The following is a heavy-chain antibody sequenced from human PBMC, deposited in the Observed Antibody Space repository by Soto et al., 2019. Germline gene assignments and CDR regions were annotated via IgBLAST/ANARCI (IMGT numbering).Heavy chain of an antibody. CDR2: IYKSTTT. CDR1: GDSISTVDYF. J-gene: IGHJ5*01. V-gene: IGHV4-30-4*01. Sequence: LSLTCSVSGDSISTVDYFWAWIRQPPGQALEYIGYIYKSTTTYYNPSFESRVAISLDTSKSQFSLNVTSVTAADTAVYFCARGRYCLTGRCFPNWFDSWGQGTLVTVSS. CDR3: ARGRYCLTGRCFPNWFDS. D-gene: IGHD2-15*01.